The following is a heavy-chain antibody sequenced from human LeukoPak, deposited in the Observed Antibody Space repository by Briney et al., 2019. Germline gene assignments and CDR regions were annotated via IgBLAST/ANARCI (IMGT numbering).Heavy chain of an antibody. V-gene: IGHV3-23*01. CDR2: ISAGGDST. Sequence: GGSLRLSCAASGFTFSGYAMSWVRQAPGKGLEWVSAISAGGDSTYYADSVKGRFTISRDNPQITLYLQINSLRAEDTAVYYCAKWAPWGDWNDGYYYYMDVWGKGTTVTVSS. CDR3: AKWAPWGDWNDGYYYYMDV. D-gene: IGHD1-1*01. J-gene: IGHJ6*03. CDR1: GFTFSGYA.